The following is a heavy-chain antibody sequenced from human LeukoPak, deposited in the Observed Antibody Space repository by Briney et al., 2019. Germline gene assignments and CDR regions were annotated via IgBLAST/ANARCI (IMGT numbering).Heavy chain of an antibody. V-gene: IGHV4-28*05. CDR2: IYYSGSI. D-gene: IGHD6-19*01. J-gene: IGHJ4*02. CDR1: GYSISSNNW. Sequence: PSEPLSLTCAVSGYSISSNNWWGWIRQPPGKGLEWIGYIYYSGSIYYNPSLKSRVTMSVDTSKNQFSLKLSSVTAVDTAVYYCARRGSSGWYYFDQWGQGTLVTVSS. CDR3: ARRGSSGWYYFDQ.